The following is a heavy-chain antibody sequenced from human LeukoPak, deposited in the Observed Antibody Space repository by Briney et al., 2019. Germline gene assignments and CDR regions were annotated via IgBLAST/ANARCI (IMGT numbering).Heavy chain of an antibody. D-gene: IGHD2-15*01. J-gene: IGHJ5*02. Sequence: PSETLSLTPTVSGGSTTSYYWSWIPQPPGKGLEWIWYIYYSGSTNYNIFLKSRVTISVDTSKNQSSLKLSSVTAAGTDVYYCARDLEYCSGGSCSNWFYPWGQGTLVTVSS. V-gene: IGHV4-59*01. CDR3: ARDLEYCSGGSCSNWFYP. CDR2: IYYSGST. CDR1: GGSTTSYY.